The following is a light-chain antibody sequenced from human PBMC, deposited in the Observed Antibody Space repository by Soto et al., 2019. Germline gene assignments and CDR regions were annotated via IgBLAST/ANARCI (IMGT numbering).Light chain of an antibody. J-gene: IGKJ3*01. V-gene: IGKV3-20*01. Sequence: EIVLTQSPGTLSLSPGERATLSCRASQSINSRYLAWYQQKPGQAPRLLIYGASSRATGIPDRFSGSGSGTDITLTISRLEPEDFAVYYCQQFGSSPGFTFGPGTILDIK. CDR3: QQFGSSPGFT. CDR1: QSINSRY. CDR2: GAS.